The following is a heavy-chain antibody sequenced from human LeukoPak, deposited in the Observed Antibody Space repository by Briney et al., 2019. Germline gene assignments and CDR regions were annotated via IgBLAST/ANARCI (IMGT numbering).Heavy chain of an antibody. CDR2: ISDSGGGT. Sequence: ETLSLTCTVSGGSISSSSYYWGWIRQPPGKGLEWVSGISDSGGGTYYADSVKGRFTISRDNSKNTLSLQMNSLRAEDTAVYYCAKDRYRGGDAPYFDYWGQGTLLTVSS. J-gene: IGHJ4*02. CDR1: GGSISSSSYY. CDR3: AKDRYRGGDAPYFDY. D-gene: IGHD3-16*02. V-gene: IGHV3-23*01.